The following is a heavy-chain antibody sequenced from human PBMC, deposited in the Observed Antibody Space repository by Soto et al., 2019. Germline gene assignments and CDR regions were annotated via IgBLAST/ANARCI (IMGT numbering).Heavy chain of an antibody. D-gene: IGHD1-7*01. CDR3: ARGPTRDNWNYDNWFDP. J-gene: IGHJ5*02. Sequence: PSESLSLTCTVSGGSISNYYWSWIRQPPGKGLEWIGYIYYSGSTKYSPSLKSRVTISVDTSKSQFSLELNSVTAADSAVYYCARGPTRDNWNYDNWFDPWGQGILVTVSS. CDR2: IYYSGST. V-gene: IGHV4-59*01. CDR1: GGSISNYY.